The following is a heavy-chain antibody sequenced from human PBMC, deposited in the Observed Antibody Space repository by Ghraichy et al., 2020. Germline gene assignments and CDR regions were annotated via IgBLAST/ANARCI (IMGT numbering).Heavy chain of an antibody. CDR3: ATGYGDFDL. J-gene: IGHJ4*02. CDR2: FYRDGFP. D-gene: IGHD5-12*01. V-gene: IGHV3-53*01. CDR1: GFSVSHKY. Sequence: GGSLRLSCAASGFSVSHKYMNWVRQAPGKGLEWVSVFYRDGFPYYADSVKGRFTVSRDNSENTVYLQMNNLRVEDTAIYYCATGYGDFDLWGQGTLVTVSS.